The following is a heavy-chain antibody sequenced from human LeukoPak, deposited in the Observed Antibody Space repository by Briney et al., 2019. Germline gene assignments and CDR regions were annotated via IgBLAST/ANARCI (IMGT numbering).Heavy chain of an antibody. J-gene: IGHJ4*02. V-gene: IGHV3-23*01. CDR1: GFSFSSYA. Sequence: GGSLRLSCAASGFSFSSYAMSWVRQAPGRGLEWVSGISESGGNTYYADSVKGCFTISRDNSKNTLYLQMNSLRAEDTAVYYCAKTISVRRYFEYWGQGTLVTVSS. D-gene: IGHD3-3*01. CDR3: AKTISVRRYFEY. CDR2: ISESGGNT.